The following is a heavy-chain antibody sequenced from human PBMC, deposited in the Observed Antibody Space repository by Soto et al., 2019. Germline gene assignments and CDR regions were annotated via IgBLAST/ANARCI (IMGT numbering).Heavy chain of an antibody. J-gene: IGHJ5*02. CDR3: AVAAGKGSYNWFDP. CDR2: IIPIFGTA. V-gene: IGHV1-69*13. CDR1: GGTFSSYA. Sequence: SVKVSFKASGGTFSSYAISWVRQAPGQGLEWMGGIIPIFGTANYAQKFQGRVTITADESTSTAYMELSSLRSEDTAVYYCAVAAGKGSYNWFDPWGQGTLVTVSS. D-gene: IGHD6-13*01.